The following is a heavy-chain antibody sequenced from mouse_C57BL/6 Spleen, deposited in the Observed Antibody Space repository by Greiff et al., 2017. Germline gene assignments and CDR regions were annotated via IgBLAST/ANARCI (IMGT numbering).Heavy chain of an antibody. D-gene: IGHD1-1*01. V-gene: IGHV5-4*01. CDR2: ISDGGSYT. CDR3: ARDDYGSSSYYFDY. CDR1: GFTFSSYA. Sequence: EVQVVESGGGLVKPGGSLKLSCAASGFTFSSYAMSWVRQTPEKRLEWVATISDGGSYTYYPDNVKGRTTISIDNAKNNLYLQMSHLKSEDTAMYYCARDDYGSSSYYFDYWGQGTTLTVSS. J-gene: IGHJ2*01.